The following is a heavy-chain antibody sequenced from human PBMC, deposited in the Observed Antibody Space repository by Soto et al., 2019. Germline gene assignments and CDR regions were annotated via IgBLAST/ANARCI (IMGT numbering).Heavy chain of an antibody. V-gene: IGHV3-23*01. J-gene: IGHJ5*02. CDR1: GFAFSSYS. CDR2: VSGSTGNT. Sequence: GGSLRLSCAASGFAFSSYSMAWVRQTPDKGLQWVSAVSGSTGNTYYTDSVKGRFTISRDFSQNTLYLQMNSLRAEDTATYYCAKETSLHHIWSGHDSWGQGTLVTVSS. CDR3: AKETSLHHIWSGHDS. D-gene: IGHD3-3*01.